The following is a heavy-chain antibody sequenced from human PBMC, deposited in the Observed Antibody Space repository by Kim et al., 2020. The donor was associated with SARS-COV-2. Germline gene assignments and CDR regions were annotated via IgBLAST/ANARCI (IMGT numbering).Heavy chain of an antibody. Sequence: GGSLRLSCAASGFTFSRYWMHWVRQAPGKGLVWVSRINSEGSSTSYADSVKGRFTVSRDNVRNTLYLQMNSLRAEDTAVYYCALSHYNSSGYPYYSFYGMDVWCQGTTVTVSS. J-gene: IGHJ6*02. CDR2: INSEGSST. CDR1: GFTFSRYW. CDR3: ALSHYNSSGYPYYSFYGMDV. D-gene: IGHD3-22*01. V-gene: IGHV3-74*01.